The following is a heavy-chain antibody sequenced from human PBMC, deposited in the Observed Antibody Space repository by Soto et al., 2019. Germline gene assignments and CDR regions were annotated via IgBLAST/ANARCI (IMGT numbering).Heavy chain of an antibody. J-gene: IGHJ4*02. D-gene: IGHD3-16*01. V-gene: IGHV3-15*01. CDR2: IKTKPDDGTI. Sequence: RWSLRLSCAASGLIFSDVWMTWVRQAPGKGLEWVGRIKTKPDDGTIDYAAPVRGRFTISRDDSKNTLYLQMTSLTPDDTGVYYCTTSNLGVDYWGPGALVTVSS. CDR3: TTSNLGVDY. CDR1: GLIFSDVW.